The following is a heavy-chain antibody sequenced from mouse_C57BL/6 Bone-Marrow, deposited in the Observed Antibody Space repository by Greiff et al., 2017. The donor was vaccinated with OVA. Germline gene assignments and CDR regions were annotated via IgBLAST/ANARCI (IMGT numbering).Heavy chain of an antibody. J-gene: IGHJ3*01. V-gene: IGHV5-6*02. Sequence: EVMLVESGGDLVKPGGSLKLSCAASGFTFSSYGMSWVRQTPDKRLEWVATISSGGSYTYYPDSVKGRFTISRDNAKNTLYLQMSRLKSDDTAMYYCARRTWFAYWGQGTLVTVSA. CDR1: GFTFSSYG. CDR2: ISSGGSYT. CDR3: ARRTWFAY.